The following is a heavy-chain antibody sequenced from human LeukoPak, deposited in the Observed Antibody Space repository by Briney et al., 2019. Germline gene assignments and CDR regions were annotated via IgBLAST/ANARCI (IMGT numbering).Heavy chain of an antibody. V-gene: IGHV4-34*01. D-gene: IGHD3-22*01. J-gene: IGHJ4*02. CDR2: INHSGST. CDR3: ARLDLFTMILEW. Sequence: TPSETLSLTCAVYGGSFSGYDWSWIRQPPGRGLEWIGEINHSGSTNYNPSLKSRVTISVDTSKNQFSLKLSSVTAADTAVYYCARLDLFTMILEWWGQGTLVTVSS. CDR1: GGSFSGYD.